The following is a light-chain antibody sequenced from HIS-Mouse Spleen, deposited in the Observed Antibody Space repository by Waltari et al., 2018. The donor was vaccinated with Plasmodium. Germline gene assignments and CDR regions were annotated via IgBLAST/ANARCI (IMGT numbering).Light chain of an antibody. Sequence: DIVMTQSPLSLPVTPGEPASISCRSSQSLLQSNGYNYLDWDLQKPGQSPQLLIYLGSNRASGVPDRFSGSGAGTDFTLKISRVEAEDVGVYYCMQALQTPLTFGGGTKVEIK. J-gene: IGKJ4*01. CDR2: LGS. CDR1: QSLLQSNGYNY. CDR3: MQALQTPLT. V-gene: IGKV2-28*01.